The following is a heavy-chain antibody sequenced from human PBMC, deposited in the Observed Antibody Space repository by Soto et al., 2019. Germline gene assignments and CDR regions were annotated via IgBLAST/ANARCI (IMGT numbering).Heavy chain of an antibody. CDR2: MNPNSGNT. D-gene: IGHD2-15*01. CDR1: EYTFTNYD. J-gene: IGHJ6*02. CDR3: SRGYCSGGSCSDYYNYDMDV. V-gene: IGHV1-8*01. Sequence: QVQLVQSGAEVKKPGASVKVSCKASEYTFTNYDINWVRQATGQGLEWMGWMNPNSGNTGYAQKFQGRVTMTRDTSISTAYMELSSLTSEDTAVYYCSRGYCSGGSCSDYYNYDMDVWGQGTTVTVSS.